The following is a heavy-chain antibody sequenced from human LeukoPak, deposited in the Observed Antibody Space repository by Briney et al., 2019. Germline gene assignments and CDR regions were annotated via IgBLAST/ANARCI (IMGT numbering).Heavy chain of an antibody. J-gene: IGHJ3*02. Sequence: SETLSLTCTVSGGSISSYYWSWIRQPPGKGLEWIGYIYYSGSTNYNPSLKSRVTISVDTSKNQFSLKLSSVTAADTAVYYCARIIVGADLDAFDTWGQGTMVTVSS. CDR3: ARIIVGADLDAFDT. CDR2: IYYSGST. V-gene: IGHV4-59*01. D-gene: IGHD1-26*01. CDR1: GGSISSYY.